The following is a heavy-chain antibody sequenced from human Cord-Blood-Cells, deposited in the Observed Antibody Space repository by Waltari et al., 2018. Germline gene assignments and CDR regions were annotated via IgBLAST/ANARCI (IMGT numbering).Heavy chain of an antibody. CDR3: ARNSGGLDY. V-gene: IGHV3-33*01. CDR2: IWYDGSNK. Sequence: QVQLVESGGGVVQPGRSLRLSCAASGFTLSSYGMHWVRQAPGKGLEWVAVIWYDGSNKYYADSVKGRFTISRDNSKNTLYLQMNSLRAEDTAVYYCARNSGGLDYWGQGTLVTVSS. J-gene: IGHJ4*02. D-gene: IGHD3-16*01. CDR1: GFTLSSYG.